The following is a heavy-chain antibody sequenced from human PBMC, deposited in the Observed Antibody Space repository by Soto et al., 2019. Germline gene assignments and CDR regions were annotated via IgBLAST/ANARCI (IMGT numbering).Heavy chain of an antibody. CDR1: GGSISSYY. CDR2: IYYSGST. V-gene: IGHV4-59*01. J-gene: IGHJ4*02. Sequence: SETLSLTCTVSGGSISSYYWSWIRQPPGKGLEWIGYIYYSGSTNYNPSLKSRVTISVDTSKNQFSLKLSSVTAADTAVYYCARVVSSGILDYWGQGTLVTVSS. CDR3: ARVVSSGILDY. D-gene: IGHD6-19*01.